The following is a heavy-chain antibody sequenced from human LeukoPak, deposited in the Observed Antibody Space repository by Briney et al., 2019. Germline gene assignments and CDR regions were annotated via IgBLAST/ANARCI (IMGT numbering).Heavy chain of an antibody. CDR1: GYSFTSYW. CDR2: IYPGDSDT. Sequence: GESLKISCKGSGYSFTSYWIGWVRQMPGKGLAWMGIIYPGDSDTRYGPSFQGQVTISADKSISTAYLQWSSLRASDTAMYYCARTRSSPPYNWFDPWGQGTLVTVSS. D-gene: IGHD2-2*01. J-gene: IGHJ5*02. V-gene: IGHV5-51*01. CDR3: ARTRSSPPYNWFDP.